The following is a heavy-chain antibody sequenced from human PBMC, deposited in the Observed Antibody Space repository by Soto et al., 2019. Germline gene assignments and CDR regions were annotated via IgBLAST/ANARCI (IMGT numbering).Heavy chain of an antibody. D-gene: IGHD3-9*01. V-gene: IGHV4-59*08. Sequence: ETLSLTCTVSGGSINDYYWSWIRQSPGKGLEWIGYVYYSGTTNYNPTLKSRITILVDTSENQFSLKLTSVTAADTAVYYCARHTDDILTGNEALDIWGQGTVV. CDR1: GGSINDYY. CDR3: ARHTDDILTGNEALDI. CDR2: VYYSGTT. J-gene: IGHJ3*02.